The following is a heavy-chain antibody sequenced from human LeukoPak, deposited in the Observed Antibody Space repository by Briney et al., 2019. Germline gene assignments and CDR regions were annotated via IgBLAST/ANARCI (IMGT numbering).Heavy chain of an antibody. CDR2: IYYSGST. CDR3: ASSPRGLWFGELYEYFQH. J-gene: IGHJ1*01. Sequence: PSETLSLTCTVSGGSISSSSYYWGWIRQPPGKGLEWIGSIYYSGSTYYNPSLKSRVTISVDASKNQFSLKLSSVTAADTAVYYCASSPRGLWFGELYEYFQHWGQGTLVTVSS. D-gene: IGHD3-10*01. CDR1: GGSISSSSYY. V-gene: IGHV4-39*01.